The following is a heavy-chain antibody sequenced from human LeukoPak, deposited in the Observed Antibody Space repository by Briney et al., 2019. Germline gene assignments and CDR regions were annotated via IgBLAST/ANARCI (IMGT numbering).Heavy chain of an antibody. Sequence: GGSLRLSCAASGFTFGDYYMSWIRQAPGKGLEWVSSISPSDNGIYYADSVEGRFTTSRDNAKNSMYMEMNSLRAEDTAVYYCARGKSGYCSGGSCRHYFDYWGQGTLVTVSS. CDR1: GFTFGDYY. CDR3: ARGKSGYCSGGSCRHYFDY. V-gene: IGHV3-11*01. J-gene: IGHJ4*02. CDR2: ISPSDNGI. D-gene: IGHD2-15*01.